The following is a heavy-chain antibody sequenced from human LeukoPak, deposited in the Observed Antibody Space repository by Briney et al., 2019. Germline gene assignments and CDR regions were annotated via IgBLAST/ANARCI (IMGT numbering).Heavy chain of an antibody. J-gene: IGHJ4*02. Sequence: PSETLSLTCSVSGGSISSSSYYWGWIRQPPGKGLEWIGSIYYGGSTFYNPSLKSRVTISVDTSKNQFSLKLSSVTAADTAVYYCARAQYYYDSSGYSYYLDYWGQGTLVTVSS. D-gene: IGHD3-22*01. CDR3: ARAQYYYDSSGYSYYLDY. CDR1: GGSISSSSYY. CDR2: IYYGGST. V-gene: IGHV4-39*07.